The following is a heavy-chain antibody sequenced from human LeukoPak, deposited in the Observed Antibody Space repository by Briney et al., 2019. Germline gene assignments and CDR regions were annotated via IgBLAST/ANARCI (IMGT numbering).Heavy chain of an antibody. J-gene: IGHJ5*02. D-gene: IGHD4-17*01. CDR1: GYTFTGYY. V-gene: IGHV1-2*02. CDR2: INPNSGGT. CDR3: AREDGDGDYPWFDP. Sequence: ASVKVSCKASGYTFTGYYMHWVRQAPGQGLEWMGWINPNSGGTNYAQKFQGRVTMTRDTSISTAYMELSRLRSDDTAVYYCAREDGDGDYPWFDPWGQGTLVTVSS.